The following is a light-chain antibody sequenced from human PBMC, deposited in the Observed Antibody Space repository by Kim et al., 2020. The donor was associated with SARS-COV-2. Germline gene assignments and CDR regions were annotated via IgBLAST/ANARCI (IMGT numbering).Light chain of an antibody. CDR3: QAWDSSTAV. CDR2: QDS. J-gene: IGLJ2*01. V-gene: IGLV3-1*01. Sequence: SVSPGQTASITGSGDKLGDKYACWYQQKTGQSPVLVIYQDSKRPSGIPERFSGSNSGNTATLTISGTQAMDEADYYCQAWDSSTAVFGGGTKLTVL. CDR1: KLGDKY.